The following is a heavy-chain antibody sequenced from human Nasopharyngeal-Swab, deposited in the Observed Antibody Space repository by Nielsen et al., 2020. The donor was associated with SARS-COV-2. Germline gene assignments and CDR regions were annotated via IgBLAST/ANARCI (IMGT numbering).Heavy chain of an antibody. CDR2: INPNSGGT. D-gene: IGHD4-11*01. Sequence: ASVHVSCKASGYTFTGYYMHWVRQAPGQGLEWMGWINPNSGGTNYAQKFQGRVTMTRDTSISTAYMELSRLRSDDTAVYYCARYSNYYYYYGMDVWGQGTTVTVSS. CDR1: GYTFTGYY. CDR3: ARYSNYYYYYGMDV. J-gene: IGHJ6*02. V-gene: IGHV1-2*02.